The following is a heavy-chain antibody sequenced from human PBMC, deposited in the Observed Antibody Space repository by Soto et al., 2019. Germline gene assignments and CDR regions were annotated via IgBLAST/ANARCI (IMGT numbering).Heavy chain of an antibody. D-gene: IGHD3-10*01. V-gene: IGHV4-31*03. CDR2: IYYSGST. CDR1: GGSISSGGYY. J-gene: IGHJ5*02. Sequence: QVQLQESGPGLVKPSQTLSLTCTVSGGSISSGGYYWSWIRQHPGKGLEWIGYIYYSGSTYYNPTLKIRVTISVDTSKNQSSLKLSSVTAADTAVYYCAGVRGVNWFDPWGQGTLVTVSS. CDR3: AGVRGVNWFDP.